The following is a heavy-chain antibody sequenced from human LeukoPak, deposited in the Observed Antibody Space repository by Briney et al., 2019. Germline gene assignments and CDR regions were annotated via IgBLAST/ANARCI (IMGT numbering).Heavy chain of an antibody. CDR2: NYYSGST. CDR1: GGSISRYY. J-gene: IGHJ4*02. Sequence: SETLSLTYTVSGGSISRYYWSWIRQPPGKGLEWMGYNYYSGSTNYNPSLKSRVTISVDTSKNQFSLKLSSVTAADTAVYYCASFWGPNYYGSGSYYLYWGQGTLVTVSS. D-gene: IGHD3-10*01. V-gene: IGHV4-59*01. CDR3: ASFWGPNYYGSGSYYLY.